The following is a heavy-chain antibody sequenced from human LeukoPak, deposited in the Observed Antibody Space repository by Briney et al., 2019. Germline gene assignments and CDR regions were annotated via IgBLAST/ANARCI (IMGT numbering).Heavy chain of an antibody. V-gene: IGHV4-59*01. Sequence: EPSETLSLTCSVSGGSISSYYWSWIRQPPGKGLEWIGYIYYSGSTNYNPSLKSRVTISVDTSKNQFSLKLSSVSAADTAVYYCARVNDYYYYMDVRGKGTTVTVSS. CDR2: IYYSGST. J-gene: IGHJ6*03. CDR3: ARVNDYYYYMDV. CDR1: GGSISSYY.